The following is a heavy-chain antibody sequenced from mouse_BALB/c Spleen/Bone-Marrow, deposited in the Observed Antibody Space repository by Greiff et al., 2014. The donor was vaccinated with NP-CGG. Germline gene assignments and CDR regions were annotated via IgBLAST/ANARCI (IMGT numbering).Heavy chain of an antibody. D-gene: IGHD2-14*01. V-gene: IGHV1-5*01. CDR2: IYPGNGDT. CDR1: GYSFTTYW. J-gene: IGHJ4*01. CDR3: TRYRYPYAMDD. Sequence: EVMLVESGTVLASPGASVKMSCKASGYSFTTYWMHWVKQRPGQGLEWIGAIYPGNGDTSYNQKFKGKATLTAVTSANPAYLELSSLTDEDSAVYYCTRYRYPYAMDDWGQGTSVTVSS.